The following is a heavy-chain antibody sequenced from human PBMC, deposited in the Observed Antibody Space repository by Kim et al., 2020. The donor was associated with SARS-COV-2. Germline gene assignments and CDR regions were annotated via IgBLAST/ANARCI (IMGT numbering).Heavy chain of an antibody. D-gene: IGHD3-22*01. V-gene: IGHV3-33*06. J-gene: IGHJ4*02. Sequence: GGSLRLSCAASGFTFSSYAMHWVRQAPGKGLEWVAVIWYDGSNKYYADSVKGRFTISRDNSKNTLYLQMNSLRAEDTAVYYCAKSSAYYYDSSGYQLGFGYWGQGTLVTVSS. CDR3: AKSSAYYYDSSGYQLGFGY. CDR1: GFTFSSYA. CDR2: IWYDGSNK.